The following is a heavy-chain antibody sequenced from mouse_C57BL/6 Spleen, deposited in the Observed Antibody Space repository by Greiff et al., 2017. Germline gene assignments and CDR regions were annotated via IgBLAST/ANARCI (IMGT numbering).Heavy chain of an antibody. V-gene: IGHV5-6*01. CDR1: GFTFSSYG. CDR3: ARHYGNYAMDY. D-gene: IGHD2-1*01. Sequence: EVQGVESGGDLVKPGGSLKLSCAASGFTFSSYGMSWVRQTPDKRLEWVATISSGGSYTYYPDSVKGRFTISRDNAKNTLYLQMSSLKSEDTAMXYCARHYGNYAMDYWGQGTSVTVTS. J-gene: IGHJ4*01. CDR2: ISSGGSYT.